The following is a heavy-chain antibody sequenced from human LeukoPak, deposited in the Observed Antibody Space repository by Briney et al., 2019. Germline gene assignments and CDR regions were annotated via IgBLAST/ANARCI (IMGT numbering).Heavy chain of an antibody. Sequence: SVKVSCKASGGTFSSYAISWVRQAPGQGLEWMGGIIPIFGTANYAQKFQGRVTITTDESTSTAYMELSSLRSADTAVYYCASAPYCSSTSCYSGAYYFDYWGQGTLVTVSS. CDR3: ASAPYCSSTSCYSGAYYFDY. V-gene: IGHV1-69*05. D-gene: IGHD2-2*01. CDR1: GGTFSSYA. J-gene: IGHJ4*02. CDR2: IIPIFGTA.